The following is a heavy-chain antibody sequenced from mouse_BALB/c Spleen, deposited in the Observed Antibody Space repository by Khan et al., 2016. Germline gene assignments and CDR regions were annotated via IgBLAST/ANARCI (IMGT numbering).Heavy chain of an antibody. Sequence: EVKLEVSGGGLVQPGGSMKLSCVASGFTFSNYWMNWVRQFPEKGLEWIAEIRLQSNNYATHYAESVKGRFTISRDDSNSSVYLQMNNLRPEDTGIYYCTRPFADWGQGTLVTVTA. CDR2: IRLQSNNYAT. CDR1: GFTFSNYW. J-gene: IGHJ3*01. CDR3: TRPFAD. V-gene: IGHV6-6*02.